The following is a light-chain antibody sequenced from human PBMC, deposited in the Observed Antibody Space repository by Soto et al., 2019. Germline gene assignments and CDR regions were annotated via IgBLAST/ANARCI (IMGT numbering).Light chain of an antibody. Sequence: QSVLTQPRSVSGSPGQSVTISCTGTSSDVGGYNYVSWYQQLPGKAPKLMIYDVSNRLSGVPDRFSGSKSGNTASLTISGLQAEDEADYYCCSSAGSYTVVFGGGTKLTVL. J-gene: IGLJ2*01. CDR3: CSSAGSYTVV. CDR2: DVS. V-gene: IGLV2-11*01. CDR1: SSDVGGYNY.